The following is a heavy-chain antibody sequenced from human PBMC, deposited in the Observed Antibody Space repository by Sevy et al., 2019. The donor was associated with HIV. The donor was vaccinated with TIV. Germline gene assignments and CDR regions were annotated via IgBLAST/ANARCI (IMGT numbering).Heavy chain of an antibody. V-gene: IGHV1-69*13. D-gene: IGHD3-10*01. CDR1: GGTFSSYA. CDR2: IIPIFGTA. J-gene: IGHJ6*02. CDR3: ARVPTTMVRGVRPYYYYGMDV. Sequence: ASVKVSCKASGGTFSSYAISWVRQAPGQGHEWMGGIIPIFGTANYAQKFQGRVMITADESTSTAYMELSSLRSEDTAVYYCARVPTTMVRGVRPYYYYGMDVWGQGTTVTVSS.